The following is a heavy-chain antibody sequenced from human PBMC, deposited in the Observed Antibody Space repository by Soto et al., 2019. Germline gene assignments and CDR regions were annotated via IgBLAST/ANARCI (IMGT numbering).Heavy chain of an antibody. Sequence: QVQLQESGPGLVKPSETLSLTCTVSGGSISSYYWSWIRQPAGKGLEWIGRIYTSGSTNYNPSLKRRVTMSVDTSKNQFSLMLSSVTAADTAVYYCARDSPSPYCSGGSCYSAWYFDLWGRGTLVTVSS. V-gene: IGHV4-4*07. CDR1: GGSISSYY. CDR3: ARDSPSPYCSGGSCYSAWYFDL. D-gene: IGHD2-15*01. J-gene: IGHJ2*01. CDR2: IYTSGST.